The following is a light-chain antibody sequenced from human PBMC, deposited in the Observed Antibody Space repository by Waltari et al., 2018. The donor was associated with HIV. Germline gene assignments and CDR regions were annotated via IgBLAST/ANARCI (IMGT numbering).Light chain of an antibody. J-gene: IGLJ3*02. V-gene: IGLV2-23*02. CDR3: SSYADYTTPLV. Sequence: QSALAQPASVSGSPGQSLTLSCSGTSSDIGTYDFVSWSQQHPGKPPPVIIDEVNQRPSGVSGRYSGSKSGNTASLTISGLQPEDEADYYCSSYADYTTPLVFGGGTKLTVL. CDR1: SSDIGTYDF. CDR2: EVN.